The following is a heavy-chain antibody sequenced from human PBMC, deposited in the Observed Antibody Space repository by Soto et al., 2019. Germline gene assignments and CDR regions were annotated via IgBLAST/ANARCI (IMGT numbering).Heavy chain of an antibody. V-gene: IGHV1-18*01. Sequence: ASGKVSCKASGYTFTSYGISWVRQAPGQGLEWMGWISAYNGNTNYAQKLRGRVTMTTDTPTSTAYMELRRLRSDDTAVYYCARDSPWLVVVAAAIFDIWGQGTMVTVSS. D-gene: IGHD2-15*01. CDR1: GYTFTSYG. J-gene: IGHJ3*02. CDR3: ARDSPWLVVVAAAIFDI. CDR2: ISAYNGNT.